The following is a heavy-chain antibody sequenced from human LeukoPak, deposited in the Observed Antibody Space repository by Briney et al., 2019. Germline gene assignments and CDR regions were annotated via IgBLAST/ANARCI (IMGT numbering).Heavy chain of an antibody. CDR1: GFTVSGNY. CDR3: ARSGKIYFDWLLDY. CDR2: IYSGGSA. V-gene: IGHV3-66*01. D-gene: IGHD3-9*01. Sequence: PGGSLRLSCAASGFTVSGNYMNWVRQAPGKGLEWVSVIYSGGSADYADSVKGRFTISRDNSNNTLYLQMNSLRAEDTAVYYCARSGKIYFDWLLDYWGQGTLVTVSS. J-gene: IGHJ4*02.